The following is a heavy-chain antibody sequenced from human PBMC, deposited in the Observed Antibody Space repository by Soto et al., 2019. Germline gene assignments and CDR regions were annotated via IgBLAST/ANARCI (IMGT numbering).Heavy chain of an antibody. CDR1: GFTFSDYY. CDR2: IGSGGGTI. J-gene: IGHJ4*02. D-gene: IGHD3-3*01. V-gene: IGHV3-11*01. CDR3: ARRRDFLDY. Sequence: QVQLVESGGGLVKAGGSLRLSCAASGFTFSDYYMTWIRQAPGKGLEWVSYIGSGGGTIYYADSVKGRFTISSDNAKSSLYLQMNSLRAEDTAVYYCARRRDFLDYWGPGTLVNVSS.